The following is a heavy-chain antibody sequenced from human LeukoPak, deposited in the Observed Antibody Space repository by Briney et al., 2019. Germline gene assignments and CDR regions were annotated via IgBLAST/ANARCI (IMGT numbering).Heavy chain of an antibody. D-gene: IGHD3-3*01. V-gene: IGHV3-23*01. CDR3: AKAELGVDTFFDY. J-gene: IGHJ4*02. CDR2: LSGGGAGT. CDR1: GFTFSDYA. Sequence: QSGGSLRLSCAASGFTFSDYALGWVRQAPGRGLEWVATLSGGGAGTYYSDSVQGRFTISRDNSKRTLFLQMNSLRAEDTAFYYCAKAELGVDTFFDYWAREPWSPSPQ.